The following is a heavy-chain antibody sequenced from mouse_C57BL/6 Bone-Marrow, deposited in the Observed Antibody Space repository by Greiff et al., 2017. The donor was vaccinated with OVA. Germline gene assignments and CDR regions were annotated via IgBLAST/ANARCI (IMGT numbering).Heavy chain of an antibody. J-gene: IGHJ1*03. CDR2: INPGSGGT. CDR1: GYAFTNYL. Sequence: QVQLKQSGAELVRPGTSVKVSCKASGYAFTNYLIEWVKQRPGQGLEWIGVINPGSGGTNYNEKFKGKATLTADKSSSTAYMQLSSLTSEDSAVYFCARERITTVPYWYFDVGGTGTTVTVSS. D-gene: IGHD1-1*01. V-gene: IGHV1-54*01. CDR3: ARERITTVPYWYFDV.